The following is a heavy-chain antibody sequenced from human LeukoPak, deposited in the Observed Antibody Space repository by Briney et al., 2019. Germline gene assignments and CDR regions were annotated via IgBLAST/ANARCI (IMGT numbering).Heavy chain of an antibody. D-gene: IGHD3-9*01. CDR2: IRYSGST. CDR3: ARLDLSLLITDY. V-gene: IGHV4-39*01. CDR1: GASISNSFYY. J-gene: IGHJ4*02. Sequence: SETLSLTCTDSGASISNSFYYWGWIRQPPGTGLEWIGHIRYSGSTYQNPSLKSRVTITVDTSKNQVSLNLSSVTAADTAIYYCARLDLSLLITDYCGQGTLVTVSS.